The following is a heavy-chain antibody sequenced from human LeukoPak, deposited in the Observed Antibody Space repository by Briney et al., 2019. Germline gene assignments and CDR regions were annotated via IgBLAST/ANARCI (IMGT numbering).Heavy chain of an antibody. CDR2: FSGSGGHT. V-gene: IGHV3-23*01. J-gene: IGHJ3*01. Sequence: GGSLRLSCAASGFNFTNYVMGWVRQAPGKGLEWVSAFSGSGGHTYYADAVEGRFTISRDTSKNTLYLQMNSLRAEDTAVYYCAKGRRTFIVVVIDAFDVWGQGTMVTVSS. D-gene: IGHD3-22*01. CDR3: AKGRRTFIVVVIDAFDV. CDR1: GFNFTNYV.